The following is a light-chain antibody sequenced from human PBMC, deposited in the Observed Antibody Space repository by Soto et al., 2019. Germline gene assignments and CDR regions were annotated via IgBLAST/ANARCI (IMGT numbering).Light chain of an antibody. J-gene: IGKJ2*01. CDR1: QSVSSY. CDR2: DAS. V-gene: IGKV3-11*01. CDR3: QQRSNWPS. Sequence: EIVLTQSPATLSLSPGERATLSCRASQSVSSYLAWYQQKPGQAPRLLIYDASNRATGIPARFSGSGSGTDFTLTSSSLEPEYFAFYYCQQRSNWPSFGQGTKLEIK.